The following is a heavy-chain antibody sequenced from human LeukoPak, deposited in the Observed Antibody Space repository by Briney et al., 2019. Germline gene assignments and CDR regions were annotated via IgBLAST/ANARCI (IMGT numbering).Heavy chain of an antibody. D-gene: IGHD3-10*01. J-gene: IGHJ6*04. V-gene: IGHV3-30*01. CDR1: GFTFRSYA. CDR2: XSYDGSNK. CDR3: TKDLYGSGSKSCGMDV. Sequence: GRSLRLSCAASGFTFRSYAMHWVRQAPGKGXXXXXXXSYDGSNKYYADSVRGRFTISRDNSKNTLYLQMNSLGAEDTAVYYCTKDLYGSGSKSCGMDVWGKGTTVTVSS.